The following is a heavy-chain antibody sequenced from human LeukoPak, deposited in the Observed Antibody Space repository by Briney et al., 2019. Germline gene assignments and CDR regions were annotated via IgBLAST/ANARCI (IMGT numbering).Heavy chain of an antibody. Sequence: ASVKVSCKASEGTFSSYAISWVRQAPGQGLEWMGGISPIFGTANYAQKFQGRVTITADESTSTAYMELSSLRSEDTAVYYCARAGGDDILTGYPYYYGMDVWGKGTTVTVSS. CDR1: EGTFSSYA. CDR3: ARAGGDDILTGYPYYYGMDV. D-gene: IGHD3-9*01. V-gene: IGHV1-69*13. CDR2: ISPIFGTA. J-gene: IGHJ6*04.